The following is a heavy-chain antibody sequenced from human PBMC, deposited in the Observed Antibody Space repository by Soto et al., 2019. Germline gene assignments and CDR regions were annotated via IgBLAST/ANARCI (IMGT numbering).Heavy chain of an antibody. J-gene: IGHJ3*02. Sequence: QLQLQESGPGLVKPSETLSLTCTVSGGSISSSSYYWGWIRQPPGKGLEWIGSIYYSGSTYYNPSLKSRDTISVDTSKNQFSLTLCTVTAADTAVYYCARHVMATILHAFDIRGQGTMVTVSS. CDR1: GGSISSSSYY. CDR3: ARHVMATILHAFDI. V-gene: IGHV4-39*01. CDR2: IYYSGST. D-gene: IGHD5-12*01.